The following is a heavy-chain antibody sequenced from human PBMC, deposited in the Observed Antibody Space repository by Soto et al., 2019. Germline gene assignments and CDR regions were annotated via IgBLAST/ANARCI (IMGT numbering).Heavy chain of an antibody. Sequence: QVQLQESGPGLVKPSETLSLTCTVSGGSISSYDWSWIRQPPGKGLEWIGYIYYSGSTNYNPSLKSRVTLSVDTSKNQFSLKLSSMTAADTAVYYCARAWGRVFDYWGQGTLVTVSS. J-gene: IGHJ4*02. CDR1: GGSISSYD. D-gene: IGHD2-15*01. CDR2: IYYSGST. CDR3: ARAWGRVFDY. V-gene: IGHV4-59*01.